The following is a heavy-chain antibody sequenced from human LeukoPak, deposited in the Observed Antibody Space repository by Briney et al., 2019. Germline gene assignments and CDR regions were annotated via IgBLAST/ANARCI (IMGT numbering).Heavy chain of an antibody. V-gene: IGHV1-58*02. D-gene: IGHD3-16*02. Sequence: GTSVKVSCKASGFTFTSSAMQWVRQARGQRLEWIGWIVVGSGNTNYAQKFQERVTIPRDMSTSTAYMELSSLRSEDTAVYYCAAEPALITRGSYRYSGEYSYWGQGTLVTVSS. CDR2: IVVGSGNT. CDR1: GFTFTSSA. CDR3: AAEPALITRGSYRYSGEYSY. J-gene: IGHJ4*02.